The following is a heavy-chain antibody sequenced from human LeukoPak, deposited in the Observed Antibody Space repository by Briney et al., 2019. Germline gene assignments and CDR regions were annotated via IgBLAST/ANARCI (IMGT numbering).Heavy chain of an antibody. CDR3: ATLAAVRGYSSSWYEYYFDY. V-gene: IGHV1-24*01. D-gene: IGHD6-13*01. Sequence: ASVKVSCKVSGYTLTELSMHWVRQAPGKGLEWMGGFDPEDGETIYAQKFQGRVTMTEDTSTDTAYMELSSLRSEDTAVYYCATLAAVRGYSSSWYEYYFDYWGQGTLSPSPQ. J-gene: IGHJ4*02. CDR2: FDPEDGET. CDR1: GYTLTELS.